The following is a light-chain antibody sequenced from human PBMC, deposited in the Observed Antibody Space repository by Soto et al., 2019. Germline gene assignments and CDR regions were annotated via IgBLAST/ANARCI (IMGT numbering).Light chain of an antibody. J-gene: IGKJ1*01. CDR3: QQYDTSPQT. CDR1: QSLGSGY. V-gene: IGKV3-20*01. Sequence: EIVLTQSPGTLSLSPGDRATLSCSASQSLGSGYLAWYQQKPGQAPRILIYAASTRATGIPDRFSGSGSGTDFSLTISRLEPEDFAVYYCQQYDTSPQTFGQGTKVDIK. CDR2: AAS.